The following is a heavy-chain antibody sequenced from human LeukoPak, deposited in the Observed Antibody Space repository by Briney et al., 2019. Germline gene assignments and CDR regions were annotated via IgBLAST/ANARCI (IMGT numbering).Heavy chain of an antibody. D-gene: IGHD2-2*02. CDR1: GFSFSSYW. J-gene: IGHJ4*02. CDR2: INTDGRTT. CDR3: ARDNTYMFDY. V-gene: IGHV3-74*01. Sequence: PGGSLRLSCAASGFSFSSYWMYWVRQAPGKGLVWVAHINTDGRTTTYADSVKGRFTVARDNAKNTLYLEMNRLRAEDTAVYYCARDNTYMFDYWGQGTQVTVSS.